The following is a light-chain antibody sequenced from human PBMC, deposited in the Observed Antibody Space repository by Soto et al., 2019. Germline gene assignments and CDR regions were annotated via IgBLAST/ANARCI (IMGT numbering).Light chain of an antibody. CDR2: EVN. J-gene: IGLJ1*01. Sequence: QSALSQPASVSGSPGQSITLSCTGTSSDVGSYNLVSWYQQHPGKAPKLMIYEVNKRPSGISNRFSGSKSGNTASLTISGLQAEYEADYYCCSYTGGSTVFGTGTKVTVL. V-gene: IGLV2-23*02. CDR3: CSYTGGSTV. CDR1: SSDVGSYNL.